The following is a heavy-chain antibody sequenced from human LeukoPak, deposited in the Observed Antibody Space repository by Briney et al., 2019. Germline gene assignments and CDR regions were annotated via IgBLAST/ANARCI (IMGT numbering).Heavy chain of an antibody. CDR3: ASMDLGYCSSTSCYAEYFQH. Sequence: GGSLRLSCAASGFSFSDYWMSWVRQAPGKGLEWVANIKEDGSQKFYLDSMKGRFTISRDNAKNSLYLQMSSLRSEDTAVYYCASMDLGYCSSTSCYAEYFQHWGQGTLVTVSS. CDR1: GFSFSDYW. V-gene: IGHV3-7*03. J-gene: IGHJ1*01. D-gene: IGHD2-2*01. CDR2: IKEDGSQK.